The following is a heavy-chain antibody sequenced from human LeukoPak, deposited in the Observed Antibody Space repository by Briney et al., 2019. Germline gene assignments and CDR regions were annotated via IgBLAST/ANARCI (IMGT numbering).Heavy chain of an antibody. J-gene: IGHJ3*02. CDR3: ARGGNSAPDAFDI. CDR1: GFTFSSYG. Sequence: PGRSLRLSCAASGFTFSSYGMHWVRQAPGKGLEWVAVIWYDGSNKYYADSVKGRFTISRDNSKNTLYLQMNSLRAEDTAVCYCARGGNSAPDAFDIWGQGTMVTVSS. V-gene: IGHV3-33*01. CDR2: IWYDGSNK. D-gene: IGHD4-23*01.